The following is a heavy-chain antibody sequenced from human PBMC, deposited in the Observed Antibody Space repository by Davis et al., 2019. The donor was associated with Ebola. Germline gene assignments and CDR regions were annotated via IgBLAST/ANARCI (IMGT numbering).Heavy chain of an antibody. J-gene: IGHJ4*02. CDR2: IWYDGVNK. CDR1: GFTFSSYG. CDR3: TRGGVGSTSPFDY. Sequence: GESLKISCAASGFTFSSYGMHWVRQAPGKGLEWVAVIWYDGVNKYYADSLKDRFTISRDNSKYTLYLEMNSLRAEDKAMYYCTRGGVGSTSPFDYWGQGTLVTVSS. V-gene: IGHV3-33*01. D-gene: IGHD1-26*01.